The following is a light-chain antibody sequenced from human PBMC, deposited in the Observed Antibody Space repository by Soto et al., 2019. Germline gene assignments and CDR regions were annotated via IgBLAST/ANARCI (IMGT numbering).Light chain of an antibody. CDR3: SSYAGSSNV. CDR1: SSDVGGYNY. CDR2: EVN. V-gene: IGLV2-8*01. J-gene: IGLJ1*01. Sequence: QSLLTQPPSASGSPGQSVAISCTGTSSDVGGYNYVSWYQQHPGKAPKLMIYEVNKRPSGVPDRFSGSKSGNTASLTVSGLQAKDEADYYCSSYAGSSNVFGTGTKVTVL.